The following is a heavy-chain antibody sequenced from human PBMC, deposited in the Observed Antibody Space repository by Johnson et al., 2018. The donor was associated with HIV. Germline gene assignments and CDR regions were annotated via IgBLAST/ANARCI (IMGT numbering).Heavy chain of an antibody. Sequence: VQLVESGGGLVQPGGSLRLSCAASGFTVSSNYMSWVRQAPGKGLEWVGRIRSKANSYATAYAASVKGRITISRDDSKNTAYLQMNSLKTEDTAVYYCTRQAEICGQGTMVTVSS. CDR3: TRQAEI. CDR2: IRSKANSYAT. J-gene: IGHJ3*02. V-gene: IGHV3-73*01. CDR1: GFTVSSNY.